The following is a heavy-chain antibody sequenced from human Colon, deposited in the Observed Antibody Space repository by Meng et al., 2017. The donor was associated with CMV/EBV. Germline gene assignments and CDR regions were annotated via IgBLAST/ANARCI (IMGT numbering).Heavy chain of an antibody. CDR3: AREDETLVYFDD. CDR1: GFIFSKYW. V-gene: IGHV3-74*01. J-gene: IGHJ5*02. Sequence: CTNSGFIFSKYWMHWVRQVPGKGLIWVSRISNDGAQTFYADFVRGRFTISRDSAENTLYLQMSSLRADDTAIYYCAREDETLVYFDDWGQGTLVTVSS. D-gene: IGHD1-14*01. CDR2: ISNDGAQT.